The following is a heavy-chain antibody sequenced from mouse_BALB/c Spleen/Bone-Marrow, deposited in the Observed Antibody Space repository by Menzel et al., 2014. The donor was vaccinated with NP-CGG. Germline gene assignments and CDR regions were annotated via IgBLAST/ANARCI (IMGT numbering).Heavy chain of an antibody. V-gene: IGHV1S127*01. CDR2: IDPSDSYT. D-gene: IGHD1-1*01. CDR1: GYTFTSYW. CDR3: TRWGTTVVAYYAMDY. J-gene: IGHJ4*01. Sequence: VNLVESGAELVKPGASVKMSCKASGYTFTSYWMHWVKQRPGQGLEWIGVIDPSDSYTSYNQKFKGKATLTVDTSSSTAYMQLSSLTSEDSAVYYCTRWGTTVVAYYAMDYWGQGTSVTVSS.